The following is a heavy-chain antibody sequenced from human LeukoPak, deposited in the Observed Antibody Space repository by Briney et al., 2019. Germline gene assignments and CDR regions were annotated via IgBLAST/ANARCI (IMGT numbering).Heavy chain of an antibody. D-gene: IGHD5-24*01. CDR3: ARKMATTRRYFDY. CDR2: INHSGST. J-gene: IGHJ4*02. V-gene: IGHV4-34*01. CDR1: GGSFSGYY. Sequence: SETLSLTCAVYGGSFSGYYWSWIRQPPGKGLEWIGEINHSGSTNYNPSLKSRVTISVDTSKNQFSLKLSSVTAADTAVYYCARKMATTRRYFDYWGQGTLVTVSS.